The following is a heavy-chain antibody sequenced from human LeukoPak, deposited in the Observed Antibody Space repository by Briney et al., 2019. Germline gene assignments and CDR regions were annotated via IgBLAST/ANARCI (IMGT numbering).Heavy chain of an antibody. D-gene: IGHD1-1*01. CDR2: IRQDGSEK. J-gene: IGHJ6*03. Sequence: PGGSLRLSCAASGFTFSSYWMSWVRQAPGKGLEWVANIRQDGSEKYYVDSVKGRFTISRDNSKNTLYLQMNSLRAEDAAVYYCAKEGPGENDLYYYYYMDVWGKGTTVTVSS. V-gene: IGHV3-7*03. CDR3: AKEGPGENDLYYYYYMDV. CDR1: GFTFSSYW.